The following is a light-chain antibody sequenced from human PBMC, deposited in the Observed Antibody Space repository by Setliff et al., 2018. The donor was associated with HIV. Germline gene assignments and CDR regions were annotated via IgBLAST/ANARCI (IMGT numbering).Light chain of an antibody. J-gene: IGLJ2*01. CDR2: SNN. CDR1: SSNIGRNT. V-gene: IGLV1-44*01. Sequence: QSVLTQPPSASGTPGQRVTISCSGSSSNIGRNTVNWYQQLTGTAPKLLIYSNNQRPSGVPDRFSGSKSGTSASLAISGLQSEDEADYYCAAWDDSLHGPGFGGGTKVTVL. CDR3: AAWDDSLHGPG.